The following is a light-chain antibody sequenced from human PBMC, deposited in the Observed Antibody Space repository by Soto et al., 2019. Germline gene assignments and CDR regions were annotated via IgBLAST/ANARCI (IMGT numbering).Light chain of an antibody. CDR1: QGISNY. J-gene: IGKJ2*01. CDR2: GAS. CDR3: QQYDNLPYT. V-gene: IGKV1-33*01. Sequence: DIQMTQSPSSLSASVGDRITITCQASQGISNYLNWYQQKSGKAPKLLIYGASNLETGVPSRFSGSGSGPDFTVTISSLQPEDVSTCYCQQYDNLPYTFGQGTKLEIK.